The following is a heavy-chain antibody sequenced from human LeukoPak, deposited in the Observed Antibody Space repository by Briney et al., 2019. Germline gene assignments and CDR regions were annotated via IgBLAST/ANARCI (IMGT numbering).Heavy chain of an antibody. J-gene: IGHJ4*02. CDR3: AKFRVTTSFDY. V-gene: IGHV4-39*07. CDR1: GGSISSSSYY. CDR2: IYYSGST. D-gene: IGHD4-17*01. Sequence: SETLSLTRTVSGGSISSSSYYWGWIRQPPGKGLEWIGSIYYSGSTYYNPSLKSRVTISVDTSKNQFSLKLSSVTAADTAVYYCAKFRVTTSFDYWGQGTLVTVSS.